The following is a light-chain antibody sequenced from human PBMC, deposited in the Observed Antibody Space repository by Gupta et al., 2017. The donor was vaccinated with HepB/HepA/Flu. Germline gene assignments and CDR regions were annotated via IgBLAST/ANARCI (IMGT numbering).Light chain of an antibody. J-gene: IGLJ1*01. CDR2: DVS. Sequence: QSALTQPASVSGSPGQSITISCTGTSSDVGGYNYVSWYQQHPGKAPKLMIYDVSNRPSGVSNRFSGSKSGNTASLTISGLQAEDEADYYCNSYTSSTFHYLFGPGTK. CDR1: SSDVGGYNY. V-gene: IGLV2-14*03. CDR3: NSYTSSTFHYL.